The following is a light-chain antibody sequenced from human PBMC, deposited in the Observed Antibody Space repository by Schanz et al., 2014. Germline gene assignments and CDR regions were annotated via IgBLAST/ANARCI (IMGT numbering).Light chain of an antibody. CDR3: QQRSNWPRT. V-gene: IGKV3-15*01. Sequence: EIVMTQSPATLSVSPGERATLSCRASQSVSDNLAWYQQKPGQAPRLLIYGTSTRATGVPARFSGSGSGTEFTLTISSLQSEDFAVYYCQQRSNWPRTFGQGTKLEIK. CDR1: QSVSDN. CDR2: GTS. J-gene: IGKJ2*01.